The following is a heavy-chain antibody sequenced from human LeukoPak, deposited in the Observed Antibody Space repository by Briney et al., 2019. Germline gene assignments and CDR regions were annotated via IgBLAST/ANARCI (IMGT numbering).Heavy chain of an antibody. CDR3: ARDFPQPYCSSTSCYLFDY. CDR1: GGSISSYY. V-gene: IGHV4-4*07. D-gene: IGHD2-2*01. J-gene: IGHJ4*02. CDR2: IYTSGST. Sequence: SETLSLTCTVSGGSISSYYWSWIRQPAGKGLEWIGRIYTSGSTNYNPSLKSRVTMSVDTSKNQFSLKLSSVTAADTAVYYCARDFPQPYCSSTSCYLFDYWGQGTLVTVSS.